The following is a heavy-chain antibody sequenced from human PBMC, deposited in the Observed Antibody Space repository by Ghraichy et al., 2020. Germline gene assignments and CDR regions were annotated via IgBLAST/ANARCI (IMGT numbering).Heavy chain of an antibody. CDR1: GFTFSSYA. CDR3: AKVAYDSSGYYQYYFDY. D-gene: IGHD3-22*01. J-gene: IGHJ4*02. Sequence: GGSLRLSCAASGFTFSSYAMSWVRQAPGKGLEWVSAISGSGGSTYYADSVKGRFTISRDNSKNTLYLQMNSLRAEDTAVYYCAKVAYDSSGYYQYYFDYWGQGTLVTVSS. CDR2: ISGSGGST. V-gene: IGHV3-23*01.